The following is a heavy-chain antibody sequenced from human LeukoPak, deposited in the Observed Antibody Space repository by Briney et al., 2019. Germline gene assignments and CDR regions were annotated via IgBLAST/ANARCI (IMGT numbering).Heavy chain of an antibody. CDR1: GGSISSGSYY. Sequence: SQTLSLTCTVSGGSISSGSYYWSWIRQPAGKGLEWIGRIYTSGSTHYNPSLKSRVTISVDTSKNQFSLKLSSVTAADTAVYYCARGLMITFGGVCFDYWGQGTLVTVSS. J-gene: IGHJ4*02. CDR2: IYTSGST. CDR3: ARGLMITFGGVCFDY. D-gene: IGHD3-16*01. V-gene: IGHV4-61*02.